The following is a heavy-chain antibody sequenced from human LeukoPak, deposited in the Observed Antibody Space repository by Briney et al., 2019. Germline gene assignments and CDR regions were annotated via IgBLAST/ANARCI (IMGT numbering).Heavy chain of an antibody. D-gene: IGHD5-12*01. CDR2: ISSSGGTI. J-gene: IGHJ3*02. CDR1: GFTFSGYS. V-gene: IGHV3-48*01. Sequence: GGSLRLSCTASGFTFSGYSMNWVRQAPGKGLEWVSYISSSGGTIYYADSVKGQFTISRDNAVNSLYLQMNSLRAEDTAVYYCARSRATYAFDIWGQGTMVTVSS. CDR3: ARSRATYAFDI.